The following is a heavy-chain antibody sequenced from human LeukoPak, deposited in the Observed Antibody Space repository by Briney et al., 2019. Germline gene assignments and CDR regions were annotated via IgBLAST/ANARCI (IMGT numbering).Heavy chain of an antibody. Sequence: GGSLKLSCVASGFTLSDSAIQWGRQSSGKGLEWIGHMDEETNLYATALAASVKGRFTVSRDDSKNTAYLHMNSLKTEDTALYYCTRDSGTYNWFDPWGQGTLVTVSS. CDR3: TRDSGTYNWFDP. D-gene: IGHD1-26*01. J-gene: IGHJ5*02. CDR1: GFTLSDSA. CDR2: MDEETNLYAT. V-gene: IGHV3-73*01.